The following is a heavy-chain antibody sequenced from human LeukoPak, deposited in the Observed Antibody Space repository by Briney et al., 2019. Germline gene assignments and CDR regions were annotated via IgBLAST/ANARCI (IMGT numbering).Heavy chain of an antibody. Sequence: GGSLRLSCAASGLTFDHYVMHWVRQAPGKGLEWLSRISGDGGSTYYADSVKGRLTISRDNSQNSLYLQMNSLTTEDTALYFCAKGTTMYAFDIGGQGTMVTVSS. D-gene: IGHD1-1*01. CDR1: GLTFDHYV. CDR2: ISGDGGST. J-gene: IGHJ3*02. CDR3: AKGTTMYAFDI. V-gene: IGHV3-43*02.